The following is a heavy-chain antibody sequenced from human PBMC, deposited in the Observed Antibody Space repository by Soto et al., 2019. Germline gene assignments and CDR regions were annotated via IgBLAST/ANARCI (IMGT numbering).Heavy chain of an antibody. Sequence: QLQLQESGPGLVKPSETLSLTCTVSGGSISSTDHYWGWIRQSPGRGLEWIGSVYYTGTTYYNPSLTSEVATPGDTSENQSSLNLRSVTAAATAVDYCARQVTDDIFAPPCLLDSWCQGSLVIVSS. CDR3: ARQVTDDIFAPPCLLDS. CDR2: VYYTGTT. CDR1: GGSISSTDHY. V-gene: IGHV4-39*01. J-gene: IGHJ4*02. D-gene: IGHD3-9*01.